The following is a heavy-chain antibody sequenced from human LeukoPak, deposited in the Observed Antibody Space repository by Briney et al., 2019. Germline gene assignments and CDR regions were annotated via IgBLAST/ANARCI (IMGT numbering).Heavy chain of an antibody. V-gene: IGHV3-11*01. D-gene: IGHD6-13*01. CDR2: ISSSGSTI. Sequence: GGSLRLSCAASGFTFSDYYMSWIRQAPGKGLEWVSYISSSGSTIYYADSVKGRFTISRDNAKNSLYLQMNSLRAEDTAVYYCARDHFSGSSLFDYWGQGTLVTVSS. J-gene: IGHJ4*02. CDR1: GFTFSDYY. CDR3: ARDHFSGSSLFDY.